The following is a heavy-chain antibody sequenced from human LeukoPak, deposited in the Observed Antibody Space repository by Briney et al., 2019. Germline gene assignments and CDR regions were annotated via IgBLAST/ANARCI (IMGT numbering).Heavy chain of an antibody. Sequence: SETLSLTCTVSGGSISSYDWSWIRQPPGKGLEWIGYIYYSGSPNYNPSLKSRVTISVDTPNTLSAPTLTSVTAADTAVYYYARMPPHNWFDPWGQGTLVTVSS. CDR3: ARMPPHNWFDP. CDR1: GGSISSYD. J-gene: IGHJ5*02. CDR2: IYYSGSP. D-gene: IGHD2-2*01. V-gene: IGHV4-59*01.